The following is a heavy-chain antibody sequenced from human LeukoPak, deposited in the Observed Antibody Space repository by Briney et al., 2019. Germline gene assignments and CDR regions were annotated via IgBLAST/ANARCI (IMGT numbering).Heavy chain of an antibody. D-gene: IGHD1-26*01. CDR3: ARRGSWAPPDY. CDR2: INPDSGGT. Sequence: ASVKVSCKASGYTFTDYYMHWVRQAPGQGLEWMGWINPDSGGTNYAQKFQGRVTMTRDTSISTAYMELRRLRPDDTAVYYCARRGSWAPPDYWGQGTLVIVSS. J-gene: IGHJ4*02. V-gene: IGHV1-2*02. CDR1: GYTFTDYY.